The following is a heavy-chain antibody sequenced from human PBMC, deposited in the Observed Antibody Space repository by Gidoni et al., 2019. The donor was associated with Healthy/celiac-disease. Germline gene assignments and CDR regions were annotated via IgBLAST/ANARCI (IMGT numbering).Heavy chain of an antibody. J-gene: IGHJ6*03. D-gene: IGHD3-10*01. CDR2: ISGSGGST. CDR3: AKYPGGWFGEFHPNNYYYYYMDV. V-gene: IGHV3-23*01. Sequence: EVQLLESGGGLVQPGGSLRLSCAASGFPFSSYAMSLVRQAPGKGLEWVSAISGSGGSTYYADSVKGRFTISRDNSKNTLYLQMNSLRAEDTAVYYCAKYPGGWFGEFHPNNYYYYYMDVWGKGTTVTVSS. CDR1: GFPFSSYA.